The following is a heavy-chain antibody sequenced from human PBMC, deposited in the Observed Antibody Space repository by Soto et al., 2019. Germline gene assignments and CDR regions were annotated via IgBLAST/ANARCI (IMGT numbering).Heavy chain of an antibody. D-gene: IGHD3-22*01. Sequence: GGSLRLSCATSGFGISSSYMNWVRQAPGKGLEWVSVIYSAGNTYYADSVRGRFTISRDSSKNTLYLQMTRLRAEDTALYFCTSGHDYDSSGGYYFEYWGQGTLVTVSS. CDR2: IYSAGNT. CDR1: GFGISSSY. CDR3: TSGHDYDSSGGYYFEY. V-gene: IGHV3-53*01. J-gene: IGHJ4*02.